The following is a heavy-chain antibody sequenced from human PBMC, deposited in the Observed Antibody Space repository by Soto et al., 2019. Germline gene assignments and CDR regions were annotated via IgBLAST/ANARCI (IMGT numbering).Heavy chain of an antibody. D-gene: IGHD2-2*01. J-gene: IGHJ6*02. Sequence: EVQLVESGGGLVQPGGSLRLSCAGTGFTFSSYWLSWVRQAPGKGLEWVANIKQGGGEKKYVDSVKGRFTISRDKAKNSQNLQMNHLRAEDTAVYYCAKTSVLLPAATNRGAPYNYYALDVWGQGTTVTVPS. CDR2: IKQGGGEK. CDR3: AKTSVLLPAATNRGAPYNYYALDV. V-gene: IGHV3-7*03. CDR1: GFTFSSYW.